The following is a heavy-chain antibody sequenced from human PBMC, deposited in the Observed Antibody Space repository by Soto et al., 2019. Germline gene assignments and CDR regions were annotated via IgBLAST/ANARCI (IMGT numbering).Heavy chain of an antibody. CDR1: GFTFSSYW. V-gene: IGHV3-7*01. CDR2: IKQDGSEK. D-gene: IGHD3-10*01. CDR3: AGAPGAGYYYYYGMDV. J-gene: IGHJ6*02. Sequence: GGSLRLSCAASGFTFSSYWMSWVRQAPGKGLEWVANIKQDGSEKYYVDSVKGRFTISRDNAKNSLYLQMNSLRAEDTAVYYCAGAPGAGYYYYYGMDVWGQGTTVTVSS.